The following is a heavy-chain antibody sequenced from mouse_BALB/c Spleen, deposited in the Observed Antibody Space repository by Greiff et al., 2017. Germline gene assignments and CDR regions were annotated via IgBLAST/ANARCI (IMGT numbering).Heavy chain of an antibody. CDR3: ADYRYEGYYAMDY. D-gene: IGHD2-14*01. CDR2: INPSNGRT. CDR1: GYTFTSYW. J-gene: IGHJ4*01. V-gene: IGHV1S81*02. Sequence: QVQLQQPGAELVKPGASVKLSCKASGYTFTSYWMHWVKQRPGQGLEWIGEINPSNGRTNYNEKFKSKATLTVDKSSSTAYMQLSSLTSEDSAVYYCADYRYEGYYAMDYWGQGTSVTVSS.